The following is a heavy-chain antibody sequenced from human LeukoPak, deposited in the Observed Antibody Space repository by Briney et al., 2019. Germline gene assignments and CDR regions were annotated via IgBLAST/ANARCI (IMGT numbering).Heavy chain of an antibody. CDR3: TSYGSSFGWGAFDI. V-gene: IGHV3-49*03. D-gene: IGHD6-13*01. Sequence: PGGSLRLSCTASGFTFGDYAMSWFRQAPGKGLEGVGFIRSKAYGGTTEYAASVKGRFTISRDDSKSIAYLQMNSLKTEDTAVYYCTSYGSSFGWGAFDIWGQGTMVTVSS. J-gene: IGHJ3*02. CDR2: IRSKAYGGTT. CDR1: GFTFGDYA.